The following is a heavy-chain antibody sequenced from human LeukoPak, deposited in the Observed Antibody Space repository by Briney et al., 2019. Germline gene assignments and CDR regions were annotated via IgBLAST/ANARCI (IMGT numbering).Heavy chain of an antibody. D-gene: IGHD1-26*01. CDR1: GYTFTSYD. CDR2: MNPNSGNT. V-gene: IGHV1-8*01. Sequence: GASVKVSCKASGYTFTSYDINWVRQATGQGLEWMGWMNPNSGNTGYAQKFQGRVTMTRNTFISTAYMELSSLGSEDTAVYYCARGYVGATEYWFDPWGQGTLVTVSS. CDR3: ARGYVGATEYWFDP. J-gene: IGHJ5*02.